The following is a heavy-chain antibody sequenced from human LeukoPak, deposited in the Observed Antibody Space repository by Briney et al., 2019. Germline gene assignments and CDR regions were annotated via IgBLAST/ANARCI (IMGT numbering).Heavy chain of an antibody. CDR2: IYYSGST. J-gene: IGHJ2*01. CDR1: GGSISSYY. CDR3: ARDYGDIPPDWYYDL. D-gene: IGHD4-17*01. V-gene: IGHV4-59*01. Sequence: SETRSLTCTVSGGSISSYYWSWIRQPPGKGLEWIGYIYYSGSTNYNPSLKSRVTISVDTSKNQFSLKLSSVTAADTAVYYCARDYGDIPPDWYYDLWGRGTLVTVSS.